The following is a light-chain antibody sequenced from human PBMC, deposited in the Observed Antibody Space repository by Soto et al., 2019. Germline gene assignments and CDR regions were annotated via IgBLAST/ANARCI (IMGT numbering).Light chain of an antibody. J-gene: IGLJ3*02. CDR2: EVS. Sequence: QSVLTQPASVSGSPGQSITISCTGTSSDVGDYNLVSWYQQHPGKAPKLMISEVSNRPSGVSNRFSGSKSGNTASLTISGLQAEDEADYYCTSYTSSTPQGVFGGGTKLTVL. CDR3: TSYTSSTPQGV. CDR1: SSDVGDYNL. V-gene: IGLV2-14*01.